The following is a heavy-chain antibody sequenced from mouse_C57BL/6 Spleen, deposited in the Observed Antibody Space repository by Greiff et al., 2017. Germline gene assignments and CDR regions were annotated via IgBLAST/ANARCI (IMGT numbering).Heavy chain of an antibody. V-gene: IGHV1-81*01. CDR2: IYPRSGNT. CDR1: GYTFTSYG. Sequence: QVQLQQSGAELARPGASVKLSCKASGYTFTSYGISWVKQRTGQGLEWIGEIYPRSGNTYYNEKFKGKATLTADKSSSTAYMELRSLTSEDSAVYFCARGTTVVNAYWGQGTLVTVSA. D-gene: IGHD1-1*01. J-gene: IGHJ3*01. CDR3: ARGTTVVNAY.